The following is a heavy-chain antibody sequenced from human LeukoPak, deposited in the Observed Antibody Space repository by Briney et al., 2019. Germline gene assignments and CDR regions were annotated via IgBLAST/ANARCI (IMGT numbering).Heavy chain of an antibody. J-gene: IGHJ6*03. V-gene: IGHV4-59*01. CDR3: ARGPITIFGVVIIDYYMDV. CDR1: GGSISSYY. D-gene: IGHD3-3*01. CDR2: IYYSGST. Sequence: PSETLSLTCTVSGGSISSYYWSWIRQPPGKGLEWIGYIYYSGSTNYNPSLKSRVTISVDTSRNQFSLRLSSVTAAATAVYYCARGPITIFGVVIIDYYMDVWGKGTTVTVSS.